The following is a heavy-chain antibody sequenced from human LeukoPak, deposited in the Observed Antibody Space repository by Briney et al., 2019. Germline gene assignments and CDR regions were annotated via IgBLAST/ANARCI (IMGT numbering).Heavy chain of an antibody. D-gene: IGHD3-10*01. CDR1: GGTFSSYA. V-gene: IGHV1-69*04. Sequence: ASVKVSCKASGGTFSSYAISWVRQAPGQGLEWMGRIIPILGIANYAQKFQGRVTITADKSTSTAYMELSSLRSEDTAVYYCTGGLLVRGVPLFDYWGQGTLVTVSS. CDR3: TGGLLVRGVPLFDY. J-gene: IGHJ4*02. CDR2: IIPILGIA.